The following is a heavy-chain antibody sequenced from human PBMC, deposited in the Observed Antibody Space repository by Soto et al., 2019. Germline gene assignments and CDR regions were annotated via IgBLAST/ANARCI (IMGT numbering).Heavy chain of an antibody. CDR2: IRAYNGNT. Sequence: VASLKLSCEACGDGFTSYGMGWVRQAPGQGLEWMGWIRAYNGNTNYAQKLQGRVTMTTDTSRSTAYMELRSLRSDDTAVYYRARELIPGYYYGSSGPLGYYYGMDVWGQGTTVTVSS. D-gene: IGHD3-22*01. J-gene: IGHJ6*02. V-gene: IGHV1-18*01. CDR3: ARELIPGYYYGSSGPLGYYYGMDV. CDR1: GDGFTSYG.